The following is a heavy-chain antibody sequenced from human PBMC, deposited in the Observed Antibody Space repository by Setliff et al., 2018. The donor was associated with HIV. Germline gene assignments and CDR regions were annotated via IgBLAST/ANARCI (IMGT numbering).Heavy chain of an antibody. CDR2: INRNGGST. Sequence: PGGSLRLSCAASGFTFDDYGMTWVRQAPGKGLEWVSGINRNGGSTLYADSMKGRFTISRDDSKNTLYLQMNSLRVDDTAVYYCAKGVKWLDPWGQGIQVTVSS. CDR3: AKGVKWLDP. J-gene: IGHJ5*02. D-gene: IGHD3-16*01. CDR1: GFTFDDYG. V-gene: IGHV3-20*04.